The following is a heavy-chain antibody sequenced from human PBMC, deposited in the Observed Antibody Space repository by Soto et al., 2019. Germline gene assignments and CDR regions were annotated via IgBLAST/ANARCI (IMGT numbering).Heavy chain of an antibody. D-gene: IGHD2-15*01. CDR3: ARIRGYCSGGSCPTRRYYYYGMDV. Sequence: QVPLVQSGAEVKKPGASVKVSCKASGYTFTSYGISWVRQAPGQGLEWMGWISAYNGNTNYAQKLQGRVTMTTDTSTSTAYMELRSLRSDDTAVYYCARIRGYCSGGSCPTRRYYYYGMDVWGQGTTVTVSS. CDR2: ISAYNGNT. J-gene: IGHJ6*02. CDR1: GYTFTSYG. V-gene: IGHV1-18*01.